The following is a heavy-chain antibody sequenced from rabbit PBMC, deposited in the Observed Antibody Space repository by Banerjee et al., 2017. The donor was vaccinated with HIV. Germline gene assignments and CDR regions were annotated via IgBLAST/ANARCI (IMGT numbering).Heavy chain of an antibody. D-gene: IGHD6-1*01. CDR1: GFTISSSYR. Sequence: QSLEESGGDLVKPGASLTLTCTASGFTISSSYRICWVRQAPGKGLEWIACIDTFSSGTTYYASWAKGRFTISKTSSTTVTLQMTSLTAADTATYFCARVAYNYGDSNYNLWGPGTLVTVS. CDR3: ARVAYNYGDSNYNL. V-gene: IGHV1S40*01. CDR2: IDTFSSGTT. J-gene: IGHJ4*01.